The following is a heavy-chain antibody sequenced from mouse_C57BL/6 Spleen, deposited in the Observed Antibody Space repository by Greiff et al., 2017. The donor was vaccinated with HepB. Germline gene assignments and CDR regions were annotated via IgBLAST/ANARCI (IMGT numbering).Heavy chain of an antibody. CDR1: GYTFTSYW. CDR2: IDPNSGGT. J-gene: IGHJ1*03. Sequence: VQLQQPGAELVKPGASVKLSCKASGYTFTSYWMHWVKQRPGRGLGWIGRIDPNSGGTKYNEKFKSKATLTVDKPSSTAYMQLSSLTSEDSAVYYCARGGYGNYGYFDVWGTGTTVTVSS. D-gene: IGHD2-10*02. V-gene: IGHV1-72*01. CDR3: ARGGYGNYGYFDV.